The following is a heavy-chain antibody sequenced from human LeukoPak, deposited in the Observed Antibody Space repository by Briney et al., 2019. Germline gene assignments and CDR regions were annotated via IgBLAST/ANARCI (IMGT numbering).Heavy chain of an antibody. CDR1: GFTFSIYG. V-gene: IGHV3-30*02. CDR3: GRHNSSYSGN. CDR2: VQYDGSNK. Sequence: PGGSLRLSCAASGFTFSIYGMHWVRQAPGKGLEWVAFVQYDGSNKHYADSVKGRFTISRDNSQNTLYLQVNSLRTEDTAVYYCGRHNSSYSGNWGQGTLVTVSS. D-gene: IGHD3-22*01. J-gene: IGHJ4*02.